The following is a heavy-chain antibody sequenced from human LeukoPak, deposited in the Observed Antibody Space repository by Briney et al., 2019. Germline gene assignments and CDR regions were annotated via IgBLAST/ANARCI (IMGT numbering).Heavy chain of an antibody. J-gene: IGHJ4*02. CDR1: GGSVSRGSYY. CDR2: IYYSGST. V-gene: IGHV4-61*01. CDR3: ARYSGYDYLDY. Sequence: SETLSLTCTLSGGSVSRGSYYGTWIRQPPGKGLEWIGYIYYSGSTNYNPSLKSRVTISVDTSKNQFSLKLSSVTAADTAVYYCARYSGYDYLDYWGQGTLVTVSS. D-gene: IGHD5-12*01.